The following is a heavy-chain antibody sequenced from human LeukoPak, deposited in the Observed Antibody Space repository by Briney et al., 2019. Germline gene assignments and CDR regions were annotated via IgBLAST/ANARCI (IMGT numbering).Heavy chain of an antibody. V-gene: IGHV4-34*01. D-gene: IGHD6-13*01. CDR2: INHSGST. CDR3: ARGAPGDIAAAGADYYYGMDV. CDR1: GGSFSGYY. J-gene: IGHJ6*02. Sequence: SETLSLTCAVYGGSFSGYYWSWIRQPPGKGLEWTGEINHSGSTNYNPSLKSRVTISVDTSKNQFSLKLSSVTAADTAVYYCARGAPGDIAAAGADYYYGMDVWGQGTTVTVSS.